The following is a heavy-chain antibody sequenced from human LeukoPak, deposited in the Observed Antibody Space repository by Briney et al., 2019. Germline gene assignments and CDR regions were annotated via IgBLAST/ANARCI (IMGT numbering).Heavy chain of an antibody. CDR3: ARVLGNYCSGGSCYPDWYFDL. V-gene: IGHV4-30-4*01. D-gene: IGHD2-15*01. J-gene: IGHJ2*01. Sequence: PSETLSLTCTVSGGSISSGAYYWSWIRQPPGKGLEWIGYIYYSGSTYYNPSLKSRVTISVDTSKNQFSLKLSSVTAADTAVYYCARVLGNYCSGGSCYPDWYFDLWGRGTLVTVSS. CDR2: IYYSGST. CDR1: GGSISSGAYY.